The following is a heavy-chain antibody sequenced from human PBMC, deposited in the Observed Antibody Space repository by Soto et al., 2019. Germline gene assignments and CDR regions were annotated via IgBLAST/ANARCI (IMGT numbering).Heavy chain of an antibody. J-gene: IGHJ2*01. CDR1: GFTFSDYY. CDR2: INSSSSYT. V-gene: IGHV3-11*05. Sequence: QVQLVESGGGLVKPGGSLRLSCAASGFTFSDYYMSWIRQAPGKGLEWVSYINSSSSYTNYADSVKGRFTISRDNAKNPCYRQRTTRRAGDTAVYSGPGKITAAGGGRYFDPWAVAPWSLSPQ. CDR3: PGKITAAGGGRYFDP. D-gene: IGHD6-25*01.